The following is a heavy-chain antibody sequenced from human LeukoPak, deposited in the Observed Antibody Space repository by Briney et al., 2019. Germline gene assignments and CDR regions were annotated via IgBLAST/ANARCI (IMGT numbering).Heavy chain of an antibody. CDR3: ARGSTYYDSSGQVPFDY. CDR2: SCPHGSTP. CDR1: GFAFSDYC. Sequence: PGGSLRLSCAASGFAFSDYCMHWVRQAPGEGLLWVSRSCPHGSTPVYADSVKGRFTISRDDAKNSLYLQMNSLRAEDTAVYYCARGSTYYDSSGQVPFDYWGQGTLVTVSS. V-gene: IGHV3-74*01. D-gene: IGHD3-22*01. J-gene: IGHJ4*02.